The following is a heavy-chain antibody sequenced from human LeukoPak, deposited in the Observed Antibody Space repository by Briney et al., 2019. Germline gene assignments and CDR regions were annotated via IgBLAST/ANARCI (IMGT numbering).Heavy chain of an antibody. CDR3: ARNKEGKSLDY. CDR2: MNPKRGDT. Sequence: ASVKVSCKASGYTFTDYYIHWVRQAPGQGLEWMAWMNPKRGDTSYTQRFQGRVTMTRDTSISTAYMELSRLRFDDTAVYYCARNKEGKSLDYWGQGTLVTVSS. V-gene: IGHV1-2*02. J-gene: IGHJ4*02. CDR1: GYTFTDYY.